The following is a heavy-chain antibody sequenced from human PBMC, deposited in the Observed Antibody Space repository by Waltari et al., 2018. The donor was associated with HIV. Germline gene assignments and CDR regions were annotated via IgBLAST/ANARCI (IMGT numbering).Heavy chain of an antibody. D-gene: IGHD2-15*01. Sequence: QVQLQESAPALVKPSQTLSLTCTVSGGSLSSGSYYWSCIRQPAGKGLEGIGRIYTSVSTNYTPSLKSLVTIAVDTSKNQFSRKLSSVTAADTAVYYCAGDELLSYYGMDVWGQGTTVTVSS. J-gene: IGHJ6*02. CDR2: IYTSVST. CDR1: GGSLSSGSYY. CDR3: AGDELLSYYGMDV. V-gene: IGHV4-61*02.